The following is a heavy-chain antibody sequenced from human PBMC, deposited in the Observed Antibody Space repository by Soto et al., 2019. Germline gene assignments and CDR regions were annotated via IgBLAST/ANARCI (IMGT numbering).Heavy chain of an antibody. J-gene: IGHJ4*02. D-gene: IGHD3-16*01. CDR1: GYTFTNYY. CDR2: INPSGGSTNPSGDST. CDR3: ARGGGAPSN. V-gene: IGHV1-46*01. Sequence: ASVKVSWKASGYTFTNYYMHWVRQAPGQGLEWVGIINPSGGSTNPSGDSTTYAQKFQGRVTMTSDTSTSTAYMELSSLRSEDTAIYYCARGGGAPSNWGPGTLVTVSS.